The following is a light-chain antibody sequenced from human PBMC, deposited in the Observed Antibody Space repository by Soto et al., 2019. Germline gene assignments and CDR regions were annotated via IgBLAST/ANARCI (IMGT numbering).Light chain of an antibody. CDR2: DAS. V-gene: IGKV1-5*01. CDR3: QHSTGT. CDR1: QSISSR. J-gene: IGKJ1*01. Sequence: DIQLTQSPSTLSAFVGDRVTITCRASQSISSRLAWYQQKPGKAPKLLICDASSLESGVPSRFSGSGSETEFSLTVSSLQPDDFATYYCQHSTGTFGQGTKVEIK.